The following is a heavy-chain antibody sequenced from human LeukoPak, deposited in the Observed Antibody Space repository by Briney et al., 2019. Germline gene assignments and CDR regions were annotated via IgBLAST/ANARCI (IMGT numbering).Heavy chain of an antibody. CDR2: IYTSDSA. J-gene: IGHJ3*02. Sequence: SETLSLTCTVSGGSISSHYWNWIRQPAGKGLEWIARIYTSDSANYNPSLRSRVTTSLDASKNQFSLNLTAVTAADTAVYYCARGSQYYDFWSGSYSDTFDIWGQGTMVTVSS. V-gene: IGHV4-4*07. D-gene: IGHD3-3*01. CDR1: GGSISSHY. CDR3: ARGSQYYDFWSGSYSDTFDI.